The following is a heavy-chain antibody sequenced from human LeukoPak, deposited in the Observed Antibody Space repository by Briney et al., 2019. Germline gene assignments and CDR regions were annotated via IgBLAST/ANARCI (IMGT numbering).Heavy chain of an antibody. V-gene: IGHV1-18*01. J-gene: IGHJ6*02. CDR1: GYTFTSYG. Sequence: ASVKVSCKASGYTFTSYGISWVGQAPGQGLEWMGWISAYNGNTNYAQKLQGRVTMTTDTSTSTAYMELRSLRSDDTAVYYCARGYCSSTSCYVNGMDVWGQGTTVTVSS. D-gene: IGHD2-2*01. CDR2: ISAYNGNT. CDR3: ARGYCSSTSCYVNGMDV.